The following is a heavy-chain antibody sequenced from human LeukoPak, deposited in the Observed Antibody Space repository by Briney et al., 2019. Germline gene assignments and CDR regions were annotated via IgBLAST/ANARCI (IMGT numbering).Heavy chain of an antibody. CDR1: GYTLTELS. J-gene: IGHJ1*01. Sequence: GASVKVSCKVSGYTLTELSMHWVRQAPGKRLEWMGGFDPEDGETTYAQKFQGRVTMTEDTSTDTAYMELSSLRSEDTAVYYCATPDDTTVGATPDFQHWGQGTLVTVSS. CDR2: FDPEDGET. V-gene: IGHV1-24*01. D-gene: IGHD1-26*01. CDR3: ATPDDTTVGATPDFQH.